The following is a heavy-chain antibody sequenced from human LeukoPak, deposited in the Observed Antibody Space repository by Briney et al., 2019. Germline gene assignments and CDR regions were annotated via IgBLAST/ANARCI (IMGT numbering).Heavy chain of an antibody. V-gene: IGHV3-23*01. Sequence: GGSLRLSCAASGFTFSSYAMSWVRQAPGKGLEWVSAISGSGGSTYYADSVKGRFTVSRDNSKNTLYLLLNSLRAEDTAVYYCAKRSSPGTYYFDYWGQGTLVTVSS. CDR1: GFTFSSYA. CDR2: ISGSGGST. CDR3: AKRSSPGTYYFDY. D-gene: IGHD6-13*01. J-gene: IGHJ4*02.